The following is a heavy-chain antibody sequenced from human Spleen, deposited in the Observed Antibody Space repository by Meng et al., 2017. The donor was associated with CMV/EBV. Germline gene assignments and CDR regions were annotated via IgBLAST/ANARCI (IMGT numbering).Heavy chain of an antibody. Sequence: GGSLRLSCAASGFTFRTYSMSWVRQAPGRGLEWVSYISSFSSPIHYADSVRGRFTISRDNAKNSLYLQMDSLRAEDTAVYYCARDTDYVNGYGLDVWGQGITVTVSS. V-gene: IGHV3-48*04. CDR2: ISSFSSPI. J-gene: IGHJ6*02. D-gene: IGHD3-16*01. CDR3: ARDTDYVNGYGLDV. CDR1: GFTFRTYS.